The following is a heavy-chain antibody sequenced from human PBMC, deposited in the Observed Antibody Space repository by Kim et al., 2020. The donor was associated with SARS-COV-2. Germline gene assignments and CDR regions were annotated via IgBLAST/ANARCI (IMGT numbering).Heavy chain of an antibody. J-gene: IGHJ2*01. CDR3: ARGDYYDSGRFDL. V-gene: IGHV1-69*13. Sequence: SVKVSCKASGGTFSSYAISWVRQAPGQGLEWMGGIIPIFGTANYAQKFQGRVTITADESTSTAYMELSSLRSEETAVYYCARGDYYDSGRFDLWGRGTLVTVSS. CDR2: IIPIFGTA. CDR1: GGTFSSYA. D-gene: IGHD3-22*01.